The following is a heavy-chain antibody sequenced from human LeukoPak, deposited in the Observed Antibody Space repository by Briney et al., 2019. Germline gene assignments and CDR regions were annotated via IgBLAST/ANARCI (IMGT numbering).Heavy chain of an antibody. CDR1: GFTFSSYA. CDR2: ISGSGGST. V-gene: IGHV3-23*01. D-gene: IGHD3-22*01. Sequence: GGSLRLSCAASGFTFSSYAMSWVRQAPGRGLEWVSAISGSGGSTYYADPVKGRFTISRDNSKNTLYLQMNSLRAEDTAVYYCAKVDRRAYYDSSGHYDMDVWGQGTTVTVSS. J-gene: IGHJ6*02. CDR3: AKVDRRAYYDSSGHYDMDV.